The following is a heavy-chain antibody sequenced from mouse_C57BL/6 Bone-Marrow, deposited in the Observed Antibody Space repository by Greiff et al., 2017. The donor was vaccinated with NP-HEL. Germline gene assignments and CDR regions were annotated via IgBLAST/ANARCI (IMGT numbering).Heavy chain of an antibody. J-gene: IGHJ3*01. CDR3: ARSGDGYYRFAY. Sequence: VQLQQPGAELVMPGASVKLSCKASGYTFTSYWMHWVKQRPGQGLEWIGEIDPSDSYTNYNQKFKGKSTLTVDKSSSTAYMQLSSLTSEDSAVYYCARSGDGYYRFAYWGQGTLVTVSA. CDR2: IDPSDSYT. V-gene: IGHV1-69*01. D-gene: IGHD2-3*01. CDR1: GYTFTSYW.